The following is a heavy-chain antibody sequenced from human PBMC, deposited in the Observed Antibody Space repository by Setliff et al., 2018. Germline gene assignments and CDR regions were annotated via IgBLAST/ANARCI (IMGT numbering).Heavy chain of an antibody. J-gene: IGHJ3*02. CDR1: GFTFDDYA. V-gene: IGHV3-7*03. CDR2: IKQDGSEK. Sequence: AGGSLRLSCAASGFTFDDYAMHWVRQAPGKGLEWVANIKQDGSEKYYVDSVKGRFTISRDNAKNSLYLEMNSLRDDDTAVYYCAREPRDKPEDIWGQGTMVTVSS. CDR3: AREPRDKPEDI.